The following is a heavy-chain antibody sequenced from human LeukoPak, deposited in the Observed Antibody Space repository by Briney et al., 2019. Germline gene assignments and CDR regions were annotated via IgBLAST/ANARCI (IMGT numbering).Heavy chain of an antibody. V-gene: IGHV1-69*13. J-gene: IGHJ4*02. D-gene: IGHD6-13*01. CDR3: ARGWEEIAAAPSYYFDY. CDR1: GGTFSSYA. Sequence: EAPVKVSCKASGGTFSSYAISWVRQAPGQGLEWMGGIIPIFGTANYAQKFQGRVTITADESTSTAYMELSSLRSEDTAVYYCARGWEEIAAAPSYYFDYWGQGTLVTVSS. CDR2: IIPIFGTA.